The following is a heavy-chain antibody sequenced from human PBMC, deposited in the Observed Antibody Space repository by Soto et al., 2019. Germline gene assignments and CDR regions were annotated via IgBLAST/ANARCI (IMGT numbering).Heavy chain of an antibody. CDR2: INHSGST. Sequence: SETLSLTCAVYGGSFSGYYWSWIRQPPGKGLEWIGEINHSGSTNYNPSLKSRVTISVDTSKNQFSLKLSSVTAADTAVYYCARTSYSGSYYYYYYYGMDVWGQGTTVTVSS. CDR3: ARTSYSGSYYYYYYYGMDV. CDR1: GGSFSGYY. J-gene: IGHJ6*02. V-gene: IGHV4-34*01. D-gene: IGHD1-26*01.